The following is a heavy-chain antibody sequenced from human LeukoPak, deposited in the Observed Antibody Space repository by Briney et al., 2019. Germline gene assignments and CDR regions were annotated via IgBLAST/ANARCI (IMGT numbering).Heavy chain of an antibody. V-gene: IGHV4-59*01. CDR1: GGSISSYY. D-gene: IGHD2-21*02. CDR2: IYYSGST. CDR3: ARDCGGDCYKGGFDY. J-gene: IGHJ4*02. Sequence: SETLSLTCTVSGGSISSYYWSWIRPPPGKGLEWIGYIYYSGSTNYNPSLKSRVTISVDTSKNQFSLKLSSVTAADTAVYYCARDCGGDCYKGGFDYWGQGTLVTVSS.